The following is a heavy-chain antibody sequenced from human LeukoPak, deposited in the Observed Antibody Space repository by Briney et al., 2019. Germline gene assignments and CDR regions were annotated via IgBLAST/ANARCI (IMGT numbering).Heavy chain of an antibody. CDR2: IYHSGST. Sequence: PSETLSLTCTVSGGSISSYCWSWIRQPPGEGLEWIGFIYHSGSTNYSPSLKSRVTISIDTSTNQFSLKMKSVTAADTAVYYCARHAGSGWRDYFDYWGQGTLVTVSS. J-gene: IGHJ4*02. CDR1: GGSISSYC. V-gene: IGHV4-59*08. CDR3: ARHAGSGWRDYFDY. D-gene: IGHD6-19*01.